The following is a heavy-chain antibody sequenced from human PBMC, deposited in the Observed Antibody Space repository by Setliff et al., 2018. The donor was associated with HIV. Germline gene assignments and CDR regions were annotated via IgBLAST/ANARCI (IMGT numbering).Heavy chain of an antibody. CDR2: IYYSGST. Sequence: SETLSLTCAVSGGSISSDAYYWSWIRQCPGKGLEWIGYIYYSGSTYYNPSLRSRITISVDSSKNQFSLKLSSVTAADTAVYYCARGSSTVYNYYMDVWGKGTTVTVSS. CDR3: ARGSSTVYNYYMDV. CDR1: GGSISSDAYY. V-gene: IGHV4-31*11. D-gene: IGHD1-26*01. J-gene: IGHJ6*03.